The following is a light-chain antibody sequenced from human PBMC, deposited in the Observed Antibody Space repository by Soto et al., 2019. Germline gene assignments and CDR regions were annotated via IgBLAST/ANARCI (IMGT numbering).Light chain of an antibody. CDR3: HYYNGYSGA. Sequence: DIQMTQSPSTLSGSVGDRVTITCRASQTIRSWLAWYQQKPGKAPKLLIYKASTLKSGVPSRFSGSGSGTEFALTISSLQPDDFATYYCHYYNGYSGAFGQGTEVDIK. J-gene: IGKJ1*01. CDR1: QTIRSW. V-gene: IGKV1-5*03. CDR2: KAS.